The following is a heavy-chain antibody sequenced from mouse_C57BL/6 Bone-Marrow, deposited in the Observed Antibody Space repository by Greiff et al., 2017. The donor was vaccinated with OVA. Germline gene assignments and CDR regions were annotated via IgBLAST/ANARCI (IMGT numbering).Heavy chain of an antibody. V-gene: IGHV1-87*01. D-gene: IGHD2-3*01. CDR3: SEDSAVYYCAWIYDGYYGWYFDV. CDR1: YTFSRRVH. CDR2: GQGLEWIG. Sequence: VQGVESGPELARPWASVKISCQAFYTFSRRVHFAIRDTNYWMQWVKQRPGQGLEWIGAIYHGNGDTSYNQKFKGKATGTADKSSSTAYMQLSSLTSEDSAVYYCAWIYDGYYGWYFDVWGTGTTVTVSS. J-gene: IGHJ1*03.